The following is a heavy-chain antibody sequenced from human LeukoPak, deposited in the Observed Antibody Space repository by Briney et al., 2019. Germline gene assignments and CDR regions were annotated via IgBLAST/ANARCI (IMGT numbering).Heavy chain of an antibody. Sequence: SEALSLTCTVSGGSISSYYWSWIRQPPGKGLEWIGYIYSSGSTNYNPSLKSRVTISVDTSKNQFSLKLSSVTAADTAVYYCARHHVLRYFDSGGQGTLVTVSS. D-gene: IGHD3-9*01. V-gene: IGHV4-59*08. CDR3: ARHHVLRYFDS. CDR2: IYSSGST. CDR1: GGSISSYY. J-gene: IGHJ4*02.